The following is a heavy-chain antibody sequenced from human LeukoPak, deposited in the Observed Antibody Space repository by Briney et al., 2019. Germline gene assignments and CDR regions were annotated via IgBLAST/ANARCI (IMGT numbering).Heavy chain of an antibody. CDR3: AKDGGCSNSRPPRFDY. CDR1: GFTFSSYA. D-gene: IGHD4-11*01. V-gene: IGHV3-23*01. CDR2: ISGSGGST. J-gene: IGHJ4*02. Sequence: PGGSLRLSXAASGFTFSSYAMSWVRQAPGKGLEWVSAISGSGGSTYYADSVKGRFTISRDNSKNTLYLQMNSLRAEDTAVYYCAKDGGCSNSRPPRFDYWGQGTLVTVSS.